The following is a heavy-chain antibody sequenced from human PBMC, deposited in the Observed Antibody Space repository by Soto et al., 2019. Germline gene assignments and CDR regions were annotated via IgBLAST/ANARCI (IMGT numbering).Heavy chain of an antibody. CDR2: IYYSGST. J-gene: IGHJ4*02. CDR3: ARDRPHYGSGSYTVESLDY. Sequence: QVQLQESGPGLVKPSQTLSLTCTVSGGSISSGGYYWGWIRQHPGKGLDWIGYIYYSGSTYYNPSLKSRVTISVDTSKNQFSLKLSSVTAADTAVYYCARDRPHYGSGSYTVESLDYWGQGTLVTVSS. V-gene: IGHV4-31*03. CDR1: GGSISSGGYY. D-gene: IGHD3-10*01.